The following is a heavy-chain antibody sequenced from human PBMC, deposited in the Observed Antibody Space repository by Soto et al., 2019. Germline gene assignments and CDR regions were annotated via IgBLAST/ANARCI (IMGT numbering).Heavy chain of an antibody. CDR2: ISAYNGNT. CDR3: ARDGLVVPAAPTISSGGSCPFDY. J-gene: IGHJ4*02. D-gene: IGHD2-15*01. Sequence: ASVKVSCKASGYTFTSYGISWVRQAPGQGLEWMGWISAYNGNTNYAQKLQGRVTMTTDTSTSTAYMELRSLRSDDTAVYYCARDGLVVPAAPTISSGGSCPFDYWGQGTLVTVSS. V-gene: IGHV1-18*01. CDR1: GYTFTSYG.